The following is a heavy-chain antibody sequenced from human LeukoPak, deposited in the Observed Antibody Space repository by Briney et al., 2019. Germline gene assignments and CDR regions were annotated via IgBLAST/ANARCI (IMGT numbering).Heavy chain of an antibody. V-gene: IGHV3-48*03. CDR3: ARDDVPGGIDY. CDR1: GFTFSSYE. J-gene: IGHJ4*02. D-gene: IGHD3-16*01. Sequence: SGGSLRLSCAASGFTFSSYEMNWVRQAPGKGLAWVSYISSSGSTIYYADSLKGRFTISRDNAKNSLYLQMNSLRAEDTAVYYCARDDVPGGIDYWGQGTLVTVSS. CDR2: ISSSGSTI.